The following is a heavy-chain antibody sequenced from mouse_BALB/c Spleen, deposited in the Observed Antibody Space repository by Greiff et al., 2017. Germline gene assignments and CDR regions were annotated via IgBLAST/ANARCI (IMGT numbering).Heavy chain of an antibody. V-gene: IGHV1-4*02. J-gene: IGHJ4*01. Sequence: QVQLKQSAAELARPGASVKMSCKASGYTFTSYTMHWVKQRPGQGLEWIGYINPSSGYTEYNQKFKDKTTLTADKSSSTAYMQLSSLTSEDSAVYYCARSKGGNYDAMDYWGQGTSVTVSS. CDR2: INPSSGYT. CDR1: GYTFTSYT. CDR3: ARSKGGNYDAMDY. D-gene: IGHD1-1*02.